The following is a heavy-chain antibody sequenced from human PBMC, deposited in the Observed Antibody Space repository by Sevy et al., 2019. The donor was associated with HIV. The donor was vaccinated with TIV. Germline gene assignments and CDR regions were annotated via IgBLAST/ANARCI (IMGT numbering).Heavy chain of an antibody. D-gene: IGHD6-13*01. CDR2: ISNSGVNI. J-gene: IGHJ4*02. CDR1: GLAFTRYA. Sequence: LSLTCAASGLAFTRYAMSWVRQTPVKGMEWVSTISNSGVNIYYAESVKGRFTVSRDTSKCTLYLEMNSLRVEDTAIYCCAKEIAAPGIDRNWGQGTLVTVSS. V-gene: IGHV3-23*01. CDR3: AKEIAAPGIDRN.